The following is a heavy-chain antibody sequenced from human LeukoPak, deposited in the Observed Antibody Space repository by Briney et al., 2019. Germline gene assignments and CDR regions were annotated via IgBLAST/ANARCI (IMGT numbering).Heavy chain of an antibody. Sequence: PGGSLRLSCAASGFAFSNYDMHWVRQPTGKGLEWVSAIGVAGDTYYPGSVKGRFTISRENAKNSLYLQMNSLSAGDTAVYYCARGFVHAFDIWGQGTMVTVSS. CDR2: IGVAGDT. CDR1: GFAFSNYD. CDR3: ARGFVHAFDI. D-gene: IGHD6-6*01. J-gene: IGHJ3*02. V-gene: IGHV3-13*04.